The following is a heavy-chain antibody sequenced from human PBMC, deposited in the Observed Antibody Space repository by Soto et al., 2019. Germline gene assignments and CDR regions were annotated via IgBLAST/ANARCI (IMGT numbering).Heavy chain of an antibody. Sequence: QVQLVQSGAEVKKPGASVKVSCKASGYTFTSYGISWVRQAPGQGLEWMGWISAYNGNTNYAQKLEGRVTMTTDTSTSTAYMELKSLRSDDTAVYYCARGFLRSGTTDAFWSLDIWGQGTMVTVSS. CDR3: ARGFLRSGTTDAFWSLDI. V-gene: IGHV1-18*01. CDR1: GYTFTSYG. D-gene: IGHD1-7*01. CDR2: ISAYNGNT. J-gene: IGHJ3*02.